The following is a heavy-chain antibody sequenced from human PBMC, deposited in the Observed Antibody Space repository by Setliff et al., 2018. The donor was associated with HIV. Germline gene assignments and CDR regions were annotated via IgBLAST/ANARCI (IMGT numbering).Heavy chain of an antibody. J-gene: IGHJ4*02. CDR3: ARAGRRHYYGSGSYAVFDY. V-gene: IGHV3-21*01. CDR2: ISSSSDYI. Sequence: SLKISCAASGFTFSSYSMNWVRQAPGKGLEWVSSISSSSDYIYYADSVKGRFTISRDNAKNSLYLQMNGLRAGDTAVYFCARAGRRHYYGSGSYAVFDYWGQGIVVTVSS. CDR1: GFTFSSYS. D-gene: IGHD3-10*01.